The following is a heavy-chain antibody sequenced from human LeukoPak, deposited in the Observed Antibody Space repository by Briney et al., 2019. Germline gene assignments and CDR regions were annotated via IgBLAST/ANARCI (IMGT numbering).Heavy chain of an antibody. D-gene: IGHD6-13*01. V-gene: IGHV3-30-3*01. CDR2: ISYDGSNK. Sequence: SGGSLRLSCAASGFTVSSDFMHWVRQAPGKGLEWVAVISYDGSNKYYADSVKGRFTISRDNSKNTLYLQMNSLRAEDTAVYYCARVKRPRIAAAGGVYYYGMDVWGQGTTVTVSS. J-gene: IGHJ6*02. CDR3: ARVKRPRIAAAGGVYYYGMDV. CDR1: GFTVSSDF.